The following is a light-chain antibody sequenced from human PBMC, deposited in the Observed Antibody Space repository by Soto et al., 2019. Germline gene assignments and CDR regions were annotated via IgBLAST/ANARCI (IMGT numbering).Light chain of an antibody. CDR2: GAS. J-gene: IGKJ4*01. Sequence: EIVLTQSPGTLSLSPGERATLSCRASQSVSSSYLAWYQKKPGQAPRLLIYGASSRATGIPDRFSGSGSGTDFTLTISRLEPEDFAVYYCQQYDSSPPLTSGGGTKVEIK. V-gene: IGKV3-20*01. CDR1: QSVSSSY. CDR3: QQYDSSPPLT.